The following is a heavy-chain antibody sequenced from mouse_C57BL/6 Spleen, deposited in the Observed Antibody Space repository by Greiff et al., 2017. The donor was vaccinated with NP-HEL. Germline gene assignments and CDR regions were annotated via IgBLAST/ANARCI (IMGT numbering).Heavy chain of an antibody. CDR3: ARRTPTGFDY. D-gene: IGHD2-10*01. V-gene: IGHV1-26*01. J-gene: IGHJ2*01. Sequence: EVQLQQSGPELVKPGASVKISCKASGYTFTDYYMNWVKQSHGKSLEWIGDINPNNGGTSYNQKFKGKATLTVDKSSSTAYMELRSLTSEDSAVYYCARRTPTGFDYWGQGTTLTVSS. CDR1: GYTFTDYY. CDR2: INPNNGGT.